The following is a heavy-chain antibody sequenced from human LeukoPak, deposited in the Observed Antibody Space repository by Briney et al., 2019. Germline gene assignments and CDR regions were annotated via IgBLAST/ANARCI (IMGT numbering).Heavy chain of an antibody. D-gene: IGHD3-16*02. CDR1: GYSISSGYY. Sequence: SETLSLTCTVSGYSISSGYYWGWIRQPPGKGLEWIGSIYYSGRTYYNPSLKSRVTISVDTSKNQFSLKLSSVTAADTAVYYCARYYDYVWGSYRPFDYWGQGTLVTVSS. CDR3: ARYYDYVWGSYRPFDY. CDR2: IYYSGRT. J-gene: IGHJ4*02. V-gene: IGHV4-38-2*02.